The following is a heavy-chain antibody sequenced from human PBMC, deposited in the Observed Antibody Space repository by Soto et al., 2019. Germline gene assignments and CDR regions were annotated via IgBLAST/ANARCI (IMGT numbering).Heavy chain of an antibody. Sequence: EVQLVESGGGLVKPGGSLRLSCATSGFTFSPYWMSWVRQATGKGLEWVAIIKDDGGDELYLEAVRGRFTISRDNAKKSLYLAMDSLRVEDTAVYYCAGGSGWISDTWGQGTLVTVSS. V-gene: IGHV3-7*05. CDR2: IKDDGGDE. CDR1: GFTFSPYW. CDR3: AGGSGWISDT. J-gene: IGHJ5*02. D-gene: IGHD6-19*01.